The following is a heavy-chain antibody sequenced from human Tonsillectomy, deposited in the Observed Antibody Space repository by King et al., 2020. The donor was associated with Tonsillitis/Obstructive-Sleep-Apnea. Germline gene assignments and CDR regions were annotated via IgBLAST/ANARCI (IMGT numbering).Heavy chain of an antibody. CDR2: IYHSGST. Sequence: QLQESGPGLVKPSGTLSLTCAVSGGSISSSNWWSWVRQPPGKGLEWIGEIYHSGSTNYNPSLKSRVTISVDKSKNQFSLKLGSVTAAETAVYYCASRADYDILTGYRNWFDPWGQGTLVTVSS. CDR3: ASRADYDILTGYRNWFDP. J-gene: IGHJ5*02. D-gene: IGHD3-9*01. CDR1: GGSISSSNW. V-gene: IGHV4-4*02.